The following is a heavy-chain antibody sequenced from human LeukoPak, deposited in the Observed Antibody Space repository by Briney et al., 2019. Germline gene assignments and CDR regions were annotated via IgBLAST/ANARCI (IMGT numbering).Heavy chain of an antibody. J-gene: IGHJ4*02. Sequence: GGSLRLSCAASGFTFSSYGMHWVRQAPGKGLEWVAVISYDGSNKYYADSVKGRFTISRDNAKNSLYLQMNSLRAEDTAVYYCVFGESYFSTGNFDYWGQGTLVTVSS. CDR1: GFTFSSYG. CDR3: VFGESYFSTGNFDY. D-gene: IGHD3-10*01. V-gene: IGHV3-30*03. CDR2: ISYDGSNK.